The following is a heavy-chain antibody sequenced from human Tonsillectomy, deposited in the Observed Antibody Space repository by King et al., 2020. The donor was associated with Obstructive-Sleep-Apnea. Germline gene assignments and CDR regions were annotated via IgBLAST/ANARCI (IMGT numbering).Heavy chain of an antibody. CDR2: ISWNSGSI. CDR3: AKASTAVAGLGYFDL. J-gene: IGHJ2*01. Sequence: EVQLVESGGGLVQPGRSLRLSCAASGFQFDDYAIHWVRQAPGKGLEWVSGISWNSGSIGYADSVKGRFTISRDNAKNSLYLQMNSLRPEDTALYYCAKASTAVAGLGYFDLWGRGTLVTVSS. D-gene: IGHD6-19*01. CDR1: GFQFDDYA. V-gene: IGHV3-9*01.